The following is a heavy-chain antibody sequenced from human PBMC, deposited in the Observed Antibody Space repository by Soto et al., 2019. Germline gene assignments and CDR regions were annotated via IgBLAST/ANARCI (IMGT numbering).Heavy chain of an antibody. CDR1: GYTFTSYG. CDR2: ISAYNGNT. CDR3: ARDWDYYGSGTKYGMDV. V-gene: IGHV1-18*01. D-gene: IGHD3-10*01. Sequence: ASVKVSCKASGYTFTSYGISWVRQAPGQGLEWMGWISAYNGNTNYAQKLQGRVTMTTDTSTSTAYMELRSLRSDDTAVYYCARDWDYYGSGTKYGMDVWGQGTTVTVSS. J-gene: IGHJ6*02.